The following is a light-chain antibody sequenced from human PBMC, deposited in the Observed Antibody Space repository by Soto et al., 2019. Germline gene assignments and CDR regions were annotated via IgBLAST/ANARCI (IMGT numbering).Light chain of an antibody. CDR3: SSYTSNTTLV. CDR2: EVR. CDR1: SSDVGGSNS. J-gene: IGLJ1*01. Sequence: QSVVTQSASVSGSPGQSITISCTGTSSDVGGSNSVSWFQQHPGKAPRLMIYEVRSRPSGVSNRFSGSKSGNTASLTISGLQADDEADYYCSSYTSNTTLVFGTGTKVTVL. V-gene: IGLV2-14*01.